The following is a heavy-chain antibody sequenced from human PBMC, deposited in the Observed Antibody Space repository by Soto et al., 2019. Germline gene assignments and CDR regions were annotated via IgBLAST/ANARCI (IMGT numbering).Heavy chain of an antibody. V-gene: IGHV1-46*01. CDR2: INPSGGST. Sequence: ASVQVSCQASRYTFTSYYMHWVRQAPGQGLEWTGIINPSGGSTSYAQKFQGRVTMTRDTSTSSVYMELSSLRSEDTAVYYCASSTASSSPNDYWGQGTLVTVSS. CDR1: RYTFTSYY. CDR3: ASSTASSSPNDY. D-gene: IGHD6-6*01. J-gene: IGHJ4*02.